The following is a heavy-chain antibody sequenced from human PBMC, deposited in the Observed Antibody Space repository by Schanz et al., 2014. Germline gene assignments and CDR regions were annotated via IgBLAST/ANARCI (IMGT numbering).Heavy chain of an antibody. J-gene: IGHJ4*02. CDR2: MNESHSTI. Sequence: EVQLLESGGGLVQPGGSLRLSCLASGFAFSSYGMNWLRQAPGKGLEWVSAMNESHSTIYYADSVRGRFTISRDNSKNTLYLQMNSLRAEDTAVYYCARGGPAYYFDDWGQGTLVTVSS. V-gene: IGHV3-23*01. CDR1: GFAFSSYG. CDR3: ARGGPAYYFDD.